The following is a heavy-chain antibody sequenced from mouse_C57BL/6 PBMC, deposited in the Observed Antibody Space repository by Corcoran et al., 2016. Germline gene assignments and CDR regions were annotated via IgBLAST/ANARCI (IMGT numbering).Heavy chain of an antibody. J-gene: IGHJ3*01. CDR2: IYPRTGST. D-gene: IGHD2-3*01. V-gene: IGHV1-85*01. CDR1: GYTFTSYD. CDR3: ARWDDGYSCAY. Sequence: QVQLQQSGPELVQPGASVKLSCNASGYTFTSYDINWVKQTPGQGLEWIGWIYPRTGSTKYNEKCKGQATLTVDTSSSTAYMELHRRTSEDSAVYVRARWDDGYSCAYWWQGTLGIVSA.